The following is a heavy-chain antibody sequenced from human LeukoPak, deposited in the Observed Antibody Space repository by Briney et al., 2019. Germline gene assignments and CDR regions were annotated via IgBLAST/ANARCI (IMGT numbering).Heavy chain of an antibody. V-gene: IGHV1-8*01. J-gene: IGHJ6*03. CDR1: GYTFTSYD. CDR3: ARDGCSSCYYYYYMDV. CDR2: MNPNSVNT. Sequence: ASVKVSCKASGYTFTSYDINWVRQATGQGLEWMGWMNPNSVNTGYAQKFQGRVTMTRDTSKSTAYMELSSLRSDDTAVYYCARDGCSSCYYYYYMDVWGKGTTVTVSS. D-gene: IGHD6-6*01.